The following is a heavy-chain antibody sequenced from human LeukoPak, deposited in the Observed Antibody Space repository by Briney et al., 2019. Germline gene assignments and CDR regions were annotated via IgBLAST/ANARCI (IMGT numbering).Heavy chain of an antibody. CDR3: ARDRVKYCSSTSCYMYNWFDP. V-gene: IGHV1-69*13. CDR2: IIPIFGTA. J-gene: IGHJ5*02. D-gene: IGHD2-2*02. Sequence: GASVKVSCKTSGYIFTNYGISWVRQAPGQGLEWMGGIIPIFGTANYAQKFQGRVTITADESTSTAYMELSSLRSEDTAVYYCARDRVKYCSSTSCYMYNWFDPWGQGTLVTVSS. CDR1: GYIFTNYG.